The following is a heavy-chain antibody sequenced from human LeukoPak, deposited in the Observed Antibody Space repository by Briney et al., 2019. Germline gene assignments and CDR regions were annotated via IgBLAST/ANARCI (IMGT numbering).Heavy chain of an antibody. V-gene: IGHV4-39*01. D-gene: IGHD1-1*01. J-gene: IGHJ4*02. Sequence: PSETLSLTCTVSGGSISSSPYYWAWIRQPPGRGLEWIGSIYYRGDTYHNPSLKSRVTLSVDPSKNQFSLSVISVTAADTAVYFCARPTTGPATQGYDSWGQGILVTVAS. CDR1: GGSISSSPYY. CDR2: IYYRGDT. CDR3: ARPTTGPATQGYDS.